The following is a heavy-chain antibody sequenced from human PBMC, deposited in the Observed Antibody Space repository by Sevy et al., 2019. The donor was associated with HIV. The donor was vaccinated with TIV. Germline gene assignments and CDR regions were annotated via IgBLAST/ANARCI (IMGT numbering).Heavy chain of an antibody. CDR1: GYTFTGYY. CDR3: ARLATVTMSPGGY. V-gene: IGHV1-2*06. Sequence: ASVKVSCKASGYTFTGYYMHWVRQAPGQGLEWMGRINPNSGGTNYAQKFQGRVTMTRDTSISTAYMELSRLRSDDTAVYYCARLATVTMSPGGYWGQGTLVTVYS. J-gene: IGHJ4*02. D-gene: IGHD4-17*01. CDR2: INPNSGGT.